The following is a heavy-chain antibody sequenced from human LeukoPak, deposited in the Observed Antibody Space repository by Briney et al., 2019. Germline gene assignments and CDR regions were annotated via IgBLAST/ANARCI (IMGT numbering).Heavy chain of an antibody. CDR1: GFXFSSSD. Sequence: PGGSLRLSCAASGFXFSSSDINWVRQAPGKGLEWVSYITSSSSTICYADSVKGRFTISRDNAKNSLYLQMNSLRDEDTAVYYCARDRDGDPSFEYWGQGTLVTVSS. CDR2: ITSSSSTI. D-gene: IGHD4-17*01. V-gene: IGHV3-48*02. J-gene: IGHJ4*02. CDR3: ARDRDGDPSFEY.